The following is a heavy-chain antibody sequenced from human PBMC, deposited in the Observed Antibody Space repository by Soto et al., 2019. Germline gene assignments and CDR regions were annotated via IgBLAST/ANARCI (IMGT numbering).Heavy chain of an antibody. CDR2: IYTTGST. V-gene: IGHV4-4*07. D-gene: IGHD3-22*01. J-gene: IGHJ6*02. CDR3: AREPDYNDSSGFWIYHYYDVDI. Sequence: SETLSLTCTVSGGSISTYLWSWIRQPAGGGLEWIGRIYTTGSTNYNPSLKSRVTMSLDTSRNQFSLKLSSVTAADTAVSYCAREPDYNDSSGFWIYHYYDVDIWGQGTTVTV. CDR1: GGSISTYL.